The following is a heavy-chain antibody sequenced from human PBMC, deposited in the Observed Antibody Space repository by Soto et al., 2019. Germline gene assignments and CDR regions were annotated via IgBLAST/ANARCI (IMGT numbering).Heavy chain of an antibody. J-gene: IGHJ6*02. Sequence: PSETLSRTCTTSGGSISTYYWSWIRQPPGKVLEWIGYNYYRGRTNKNPSIKSQVTKSVDTSKKPISLKQSSVTAADTAVYYCARDIMGTNYYYYGMDVWGQGTTVTVS. CDR1: GGSISTYY. CDR2: NYYRGRT. CDR3: ARDIMGTNYYYYGMDV. V-gene: IGHV4-59*01. D-gene: IGHD2-8*01.